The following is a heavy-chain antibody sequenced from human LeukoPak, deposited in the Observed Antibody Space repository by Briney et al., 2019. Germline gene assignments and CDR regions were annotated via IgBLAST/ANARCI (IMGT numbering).Heavy chain of an antibody. CDR1: GFTFDDYV. CDR3: ARYVVASACFDS. Sequence: GGSLRLSCAASGFTFDDYVMSWVRQAPGEGLVWVSRMNSDGTTTTYADSVRGRFTISRDNAKNTLYLQMNSLRADDTAVYYCARYVVASACFDSWGQGTLVTVSS. CDR2: MNSDGTTT. V-gene: IGHV3-74*01. D-gene: IGHD2-21*01. J-gene: IGHJ4*02.